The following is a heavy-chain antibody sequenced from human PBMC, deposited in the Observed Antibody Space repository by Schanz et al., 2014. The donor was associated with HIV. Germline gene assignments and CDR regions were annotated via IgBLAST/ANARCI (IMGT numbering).Heavy chain of an antibody. J-gene: IGHJ6*02. D-gene: IGHD4-4*01. CDR2: ISYDRSHK. Sequence: QVQLVESGGGVVQPGRSLRLSCAGSGFIFRDYALHWVRQAPGKGLEWVAVISYDRSHKHYADSVKGRFTISRDNSKNTLFLQMNSLRAEDTAVYYCARVEGPTTFYYYYYGSDVWGQGTAVIVSS. CDR3: ARVEGPTTFYYYYYGSDV. V-gene: IGHV3-30*04. CDR1: GFIFRDYA.